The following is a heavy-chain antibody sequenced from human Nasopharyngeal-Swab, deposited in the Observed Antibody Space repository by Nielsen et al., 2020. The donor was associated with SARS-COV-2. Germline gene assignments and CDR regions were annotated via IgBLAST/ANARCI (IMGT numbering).Heavy chain of an antibody. V-gene: IGHV4-34*01. J-gene: IGHJ6*03. CDR3: ARGGAGVVPSPVLGLGPYYSYYYMDV. CDR2: VSQGGGT. Sequence: RAPPGDRTGWVGEVSQGGGTNYNPSLKNRVTISVATSKNQFSLKLSSVTAAETAVYYCARGGAGVVPSPVLGLGPYYSYYYMDVWGKGTTVTVSS. D-gene: IGHD2-2*01.